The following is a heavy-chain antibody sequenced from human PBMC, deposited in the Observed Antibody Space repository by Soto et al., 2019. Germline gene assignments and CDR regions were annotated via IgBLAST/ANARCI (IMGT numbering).Heavy chain of an antibody. CDR3: ARDGGNICSGGSCYFQAPDY. D-gene: IGHD2-15*01. J-gene: IGHJ4*02. CDR1: GFTFSNYA. CDR2: ISGSGRST. Sequence: EVQLLESGGDLVQPGGSLRLSCAASGFTFSNYAMSWVRQAPGKGLEWVASISGSGRSTNYADSVKGRFTISRDNSKNTLAVQMSSLRAEDTAVYYCARDGGNICSGGSCYFQAPDYWGQGTLVTVSP. V-gene: IGHV3-23*01.